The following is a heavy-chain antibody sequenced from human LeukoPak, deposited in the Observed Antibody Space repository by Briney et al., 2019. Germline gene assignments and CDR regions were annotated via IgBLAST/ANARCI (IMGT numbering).Heavy chain of an antibody. CDR3: ARGGYYGSGSYTVDV. V-gene: IGHV4-4*07. CDR1: GGPISGYY. CDR2: MYTSGST. D-gene: IGHD3-10*01. Sequence: SETLSLTCIVSGGPISGYYWNWIRQPAGKGLEWIGRMYTSGSTNYNPSLRSRVTMSVDTSKNQFSLRLSSVTAADTAVYYCARGGYYGSGSYTVDVWAKGPRSPSPQ. J-gene: IGHJ6*04.